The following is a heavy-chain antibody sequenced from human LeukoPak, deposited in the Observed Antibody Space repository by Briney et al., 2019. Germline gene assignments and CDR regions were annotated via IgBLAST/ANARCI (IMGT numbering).Heavy chain of an antibody. V-gene: IGHV3-7*05. CDR2: INEDGSEK. J-gene: IGHJ4*02. CDR3: ATLRRSRSENY. Sequence: GGSLRLSCAASGFTFSTFWIHWVRQVPGRGPEWVANINEDGSEKNYVDSVKGRFTISRDNAKNSLYLQMNSLRAEDTAVYYCATLRRSRSENYWGQGTLVTVSS. CDR1: GFTFSTFW. D-gene: IGHD3-10*01.